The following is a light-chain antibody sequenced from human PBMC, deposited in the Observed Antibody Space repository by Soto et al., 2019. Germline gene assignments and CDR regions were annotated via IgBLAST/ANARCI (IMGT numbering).Light chain of an antibody. CDR2: DAS. Sequence: IVLTQSPATLSLSPGERATLSCRASQSVSSYLAWYQQKPGQAPRLLIYDASNRVTGIPARFSGSGSGTDFTLTLSSLEPEDFAVYYCQQRSNWHRSFGQGTRLEI. J-gene: IGKJ5*01. CDR1: QSVSSY. V-gene: IGKV3-11*01. CDR3: QQRSNWHRS.